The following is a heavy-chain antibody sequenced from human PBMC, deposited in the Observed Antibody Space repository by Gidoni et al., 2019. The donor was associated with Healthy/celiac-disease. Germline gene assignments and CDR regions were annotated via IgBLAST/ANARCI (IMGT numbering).Heavy chain of an antibody. Sequence: QVQLQQWGAGLLKPSETLSLTCAVYGGSFSGYYWSWIRQPPGKGLEWIGEINHSGSTNYNPPLKSRVTISVDTSKNHFSLKLSSVTAADTAVYYCARGTVNSGYDPLFDYWGQGTLVTVSS. CDR1: GGSFSGYY. D-gene: IGHD5-12*01. J-gene: IGHJ4*02. CDR2: INHSGST. CDR3: ARGTVNSGYDPLFDY. V-gene: IGHV4-34*01.